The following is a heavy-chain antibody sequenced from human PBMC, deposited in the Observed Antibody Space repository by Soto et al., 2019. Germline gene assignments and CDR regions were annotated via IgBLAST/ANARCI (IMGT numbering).Heavy chain of an antibody. CDR2: VSPKSGNT. Sequence: QIQLVQSGAEVKKPGASVKVSCKASGYNFFDYGVSWVRQAPGQGLEWMGWVSPKSGNTDFARKVQGRVTMTADTSTNTAYLELRGLRSEDTAIYYCARGGSGYTWFNEFWGQGTLVTVSS. D-gene: IGHD3-22*01. V-gene: IGHV1-18*01. CDR3: ARGGSGYTWFNEF. J-gene: IGHJ4*02. CDR1: GYNFFDYG.